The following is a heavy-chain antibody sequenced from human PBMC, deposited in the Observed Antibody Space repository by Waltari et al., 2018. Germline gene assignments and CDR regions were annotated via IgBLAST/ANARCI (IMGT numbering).Heavy chain of an antibody. J-gene: IGHJ4*02. CDR2: LNPNTGGT. V-gene: IGHV1-2*02. D-gene: IGHD6-13*01. CDR1: GSSFVDPY. CDR3: VRDLPRYSTNWDGDF. Sequence: QLQLVQSGAEVKRPGASVKVSCKASGSSFVDPYLHWVRQAPGQGLEWMGWLNPNTGGTNYAQKFQGRVTMTRDTSISTAYMELSRLNSDDTAMFFCVRDLPRYSTNWDGDFWGQGTLVTVST.